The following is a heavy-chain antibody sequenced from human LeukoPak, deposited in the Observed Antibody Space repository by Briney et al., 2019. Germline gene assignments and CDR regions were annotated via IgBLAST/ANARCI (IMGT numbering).Heavy chain of an antibody. CDR3: TTPGEEQWLVAEAFDI. CDR1: GFTFSSYS. Sequence: VQPGGSLSVSCAASGFTFSSYSMNWFRQAPGKGLEWISYISHGDMTTYYADSVKGRFTISRDDAKNSLYLQMNSLRTEDTAIYYCTTPGEEQWLVAEAFDIWGQGTMVTVSS. J-gene: IGHJ3*02. D-gene: IGHD6-19*01. V-gene: IGHV3-48*04. CDR2: ISHGDMTT.